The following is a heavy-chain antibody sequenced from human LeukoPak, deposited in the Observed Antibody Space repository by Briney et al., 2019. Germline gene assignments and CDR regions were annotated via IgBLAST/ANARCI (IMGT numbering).Heavy chain of an antibody. J-gene: IGHJ4*02. CDR1: GYTFTGYY. D-gene: IGHD1-26*01. CDR2: INPNSGGT. CDR3: ARVGPSGWEPDYYFDY. V-gene: IGHV1-2*02. Sequence: ASVKVSCKASGYTFTGYYMHWVQQAPGQGLEWMGWINPNSGGTNYAQKFQGRVTMTRDTSISTAYMELSRLRSDDTAVYYCARVGPSGWEPDYYFDYWGQGTLVTVSS.